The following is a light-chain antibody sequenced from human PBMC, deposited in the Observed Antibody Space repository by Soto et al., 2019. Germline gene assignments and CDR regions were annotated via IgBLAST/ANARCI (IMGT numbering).Light chain of an antibody. CDR2: GAS. CDR1: QSVSSSY. J-gene: IGKJ5*01. CDR3: QQYGSSPCT. Sequence: EIVLTQSPGTPSLSPGERATLSCRASQSVSSSYLAWYRQKPGQAPSLLIYGASSRATGIPDRVSGSGSGTDFTLTISRLEPEDFAVYYCQQYGSSPCTFGQGTRLEIK. V-gene: IGKV3-20*01.